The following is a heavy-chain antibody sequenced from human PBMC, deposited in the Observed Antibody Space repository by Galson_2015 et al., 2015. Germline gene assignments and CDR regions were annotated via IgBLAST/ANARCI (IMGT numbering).Heavy chain of an antibody. D-gene: IGHD1-26*01. CDR2: TYYRSKWYN. CDR3: TRAAPWGPFDY. V-gene: IGHV6-1*01. Sequence: CAISGDSVSSNSVAWNWIRQPPSRGLEWLGRTYYRSKWYNDYAVSVKSRITINPDTSKNQFSLHLNSVTPEDTAVYFCTRAAPWGPFDYWGQGTLVTVSS. J-gene: IGHJ4*02. CDR1: GDSVSSNSVA.